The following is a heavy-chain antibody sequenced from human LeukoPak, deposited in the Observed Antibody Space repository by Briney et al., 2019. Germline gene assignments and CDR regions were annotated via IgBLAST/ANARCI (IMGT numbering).Heavy chain of an antibody. V-gene: IGHV3-7*04. J-gene: IGHJ4*02. CDR2: IKQDGSEK. CDR1: GFTFISYW. CDR3: ARAQFDS. Sequence: PGGSLRPSCAASGFTFISYWMKWVRQAPGKGLEWVANIKQDGSEKYYVDSVKGRFTISRDNAKNSLYLQMNSLRAEDTAVYYCARAQFDSWGQGTLVTVSS.